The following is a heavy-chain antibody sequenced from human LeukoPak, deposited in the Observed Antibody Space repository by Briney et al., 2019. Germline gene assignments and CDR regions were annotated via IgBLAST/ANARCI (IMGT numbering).Heavy chain of an antibody. D-gene: IGHD6-13*01. CDR1: GFTFSSYS. CDR2: ISSSSGYI. V-gene: IGHV3-21*01. J-gene: IGHJ6*02. CDR3: ARYAYSSSWYRYGMDV. Sequence: PGGSLRLSCAASGFTFSSYSMNWVRQAPGKGLEWVSSISSSSGYIYYADSVKGRFTISRDNAKNSLYLQMNSLRAEDTAVYYCARYAYSSSWYRYGMDVWGQGTTVTVSS.